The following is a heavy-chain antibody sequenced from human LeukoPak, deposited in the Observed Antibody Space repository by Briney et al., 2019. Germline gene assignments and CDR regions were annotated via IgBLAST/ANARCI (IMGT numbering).Heavy chain of an antibody. D-gene: IGHD2-21*01. J-gene: IGHJ3*02. CDR1: GGSFSGYS. CDR2: INHSGST. CDR3: ARGSRDTDAFDI. V-gene: IGHV4-34*01. Sequence: SETLSLTCAVYGGSFSGYSWSWIRQPPGKGLEWIGEINHSGSTNYNPSLKSRVTISVDTSKNQFSLKLSSVTAADTAVYYCARGSRDTDAFDIWGQGTMVTVSS.